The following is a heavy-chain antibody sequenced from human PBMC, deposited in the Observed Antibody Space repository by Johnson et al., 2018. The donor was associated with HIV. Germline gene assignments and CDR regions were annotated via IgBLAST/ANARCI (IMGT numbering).Heavy chain of an antibody. CDR2: INWNGGST. Sequence: VQLVESGGGLVQPGRSLRLSCTASGFTFGDYSMNWFRQAPGQGLEWVSGINWNGGSTGYADSVKGRFTISRDNAKNSLYLQMNSLRAEDTALYYCARDWFMVQGADAFDIWGQGTMVTVSS. CDR1: GFTFGDYS. D-gene: IGHD3-10*01. J-gene: IGHJ3*02. CDR3: ARDWFMVQGADAFDI. V-gene: IGHV3-20*04.